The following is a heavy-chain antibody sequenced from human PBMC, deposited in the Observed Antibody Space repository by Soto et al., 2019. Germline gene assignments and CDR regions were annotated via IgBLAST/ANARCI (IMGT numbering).Heavy chain of an antibody. Sequence: GGSLRLSCAASGFSLITYSMNWVRQAPGKGLEWVSCISSRSSSIYYADSVKGRFTISRDNAKNLLYLQMNSLTAEDTGVYYCAKIRYSSLSYFYGMDLCGQGTTVTVSS. V-gene: IGHV3-21*01. CDR1: GFSLITYS. J-gene: IGHJ6*02. CDR2: ISSRSSSI. D-gene: IGHD3-9*01. CDR3: AKIRYSSLSYFYGMDL.